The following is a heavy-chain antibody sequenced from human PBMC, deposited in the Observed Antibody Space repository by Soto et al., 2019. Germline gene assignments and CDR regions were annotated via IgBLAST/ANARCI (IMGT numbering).Heavy chain of an antibody. Sequence: GGSLRHSWTVSGFAFNNYGINWVRQAPGKGLEWVSSISKSDYTYYSDSVKGRFTISRDNAKNSVSLQMNTLRVEDTAVYYCAREDSIIIPAVSDFWGQGTLVTVSS. CDR1: GFAFNNYG. V-gene: IGHV3-21*01. CDR2: ISKSDYT. CDR3: AREDSIIIPAVSDF. D-gene: IGHD2-2*01. J-gene: IGHJ4*02.